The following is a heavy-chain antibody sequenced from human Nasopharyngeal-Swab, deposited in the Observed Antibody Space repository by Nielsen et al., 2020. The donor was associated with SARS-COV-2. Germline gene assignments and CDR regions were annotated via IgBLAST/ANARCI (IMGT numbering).Heavy chain of an antibody. CDR3: ARVSRITGATFFDY. CDR1: GGIFSSYA. J-gene: IGHJ4*02. Sequence: SVKVSCKASGGIFSSYAISWVRQAPGQGLEWMGGIIPIFGTANYAQKFQGRVTITADESTSTAYMELSSLRSEDTAVYYCARVSRITGATFFDYWGQGTLVTVSS. V-gene: IGHV1-69*13. CDR2: IIPIFGTA. D-gene: IGHD1-7*01.